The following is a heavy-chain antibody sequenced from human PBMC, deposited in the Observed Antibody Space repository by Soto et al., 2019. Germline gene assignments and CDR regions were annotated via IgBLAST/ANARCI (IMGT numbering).Heavy chain of an antibody. CDR3: ARHQRDDASRKIDC. CDR2: INPADSDI. J-gene: IGHJ4*02. CDR1: GYSFTSNW. Sequence: GESLKISCQGSGYSFTSNWIGWVRQMPGKGLEWMGIINPADSDIKYSPSFQGQVTISADKSIGTAYLQWSSLKASDTAMYYCARHQRDDASRKIDCWGQGTLVTVSS. V-gene: IGHV5-51*01. D-gene: IGHD3-16*01.